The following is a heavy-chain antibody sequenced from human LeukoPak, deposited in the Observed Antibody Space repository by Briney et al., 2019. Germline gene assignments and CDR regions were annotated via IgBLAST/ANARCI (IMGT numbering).Heavy chain of an antibody. V-gene: IGHV3-9*03. CDR1: GFTFDDYA. D-gene: IGHD3-22*01. CDR2: TSWNSGSI. CDR3: AKLSSGSYKAGAFDI. Sequence: GGSLRLSCAASGFTFDDYAMHWVRQAPGKGLEWVAGTSWNSGSIGYADSVKGRFTISRDNAKNSLYLQMNSLRAEDMALYYCAKLSSGSYKAGAFDIWGQGTMVTVSS. J-gene: IGHJ3*02.